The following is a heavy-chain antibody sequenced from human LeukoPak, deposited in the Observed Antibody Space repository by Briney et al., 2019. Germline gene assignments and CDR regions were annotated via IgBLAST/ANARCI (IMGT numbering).Heavy chain of an antibody. J-gene: IGHJ4*02. CDR3: GKETGIILVRGAVDY. Sequence: PGGSLRLSCAASRFAFSSYAMSWVRQAPGEGLEWVSVTSGSGGNPYYADSVKGRFTISRDNSKNTVYLHMNSLRAEDTALYYCGKETGIILVRGAVDYWGQGTLVTVSS. CDR2: TSGSGGNP. CDR1: RFAFSSYA. D-gene: IGHD3-10*01. V-gene: IGHV3-23*01.